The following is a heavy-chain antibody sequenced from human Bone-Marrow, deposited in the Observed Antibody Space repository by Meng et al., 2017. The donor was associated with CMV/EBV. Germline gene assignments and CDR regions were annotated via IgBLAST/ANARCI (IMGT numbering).Heavy chain of an antibody. CDR1: GFTFSDYY. Sequence: GESLKISCAASGFTFSDYYMSWIRQAPGKGLEWVSYISSSGSTIYYADSVKGRFTISRDNAKNSLYLQMNSLRAEDTAVYYCAGGGLPSTGDYWGQGTLVTVSS. CDR2: ISSSGSTI. D-gene: IGHD3-10*02. CDR3: AGGGLPSTGDY. V-gene: IGHV3-11*04. J-gene: IGHJ4*02.